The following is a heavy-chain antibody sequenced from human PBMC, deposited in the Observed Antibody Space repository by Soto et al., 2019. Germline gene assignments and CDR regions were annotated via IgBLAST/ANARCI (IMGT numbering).Heavy chain of an antibody. CDR1: GYNFATDW. V-gene: IGHV5-51*01. CDR3: ARHHGGRCDY. Sequence: LGESLKISCKASGYNFATDWIGWVRQMPGKGLEWMGIIYPGDSDTRYSPSFQGQVTISADKSISTAYLQWSSLKASDTAMYYCARHHGGRCDYWGQGTLVTVSS. J-gene: IGHJ4*02. D-gene: IGHD2-15*01. CDR2: IYPGDSDT.